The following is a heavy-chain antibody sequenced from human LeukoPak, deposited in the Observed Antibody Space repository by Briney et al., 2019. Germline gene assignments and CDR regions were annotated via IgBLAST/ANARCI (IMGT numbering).Heavy chain of an antibody. Sequence: KPSETLSLTCAVYGGSFSGYYWSWIRQPPGKGLEWIGEINHSGSTNYNPSLKSRVTISVDTSKNQFSLKLSSVTAADTAVYYCARFQSFVTIFGVVIPYYFDYWGQGTLVTVSS. CDR3: ARFQSFVTIFGVVIPYYFDY. D-gene: IGHD3-3*01. CDR1: GGSFSGYY. V-gene: IGHV4-34*01. CDR2: INHSGST. J-gene: IGHJ4*02.